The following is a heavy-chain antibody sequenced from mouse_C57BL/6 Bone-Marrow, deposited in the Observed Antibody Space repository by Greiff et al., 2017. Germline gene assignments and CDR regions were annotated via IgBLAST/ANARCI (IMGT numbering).Heavy chain of an antibody. D-gene: IGHD6-5*01. V-gene: IGHV1-55*01. Sequence: QVQLQQPGAELVKPGASVKLSCKASGYTFTSYWITWVKQRPGQGLEWIGDIYPANSSTNYNEQFKSKATLTVDTSSSTAYMQLSRLTSEYSAVYYGAKYAFDYWGQGTTLTVSS. CDR1: GYTFTSYW. CDR2: IYPANSST. J-gene: IGHJ2*01. CDR3: AKYAFDY.